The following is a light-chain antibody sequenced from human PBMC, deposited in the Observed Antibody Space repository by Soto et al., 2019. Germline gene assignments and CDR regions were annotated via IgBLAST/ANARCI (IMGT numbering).Light chain of an antibody. Sequence: IQIDQPSSSLSASLGDRVTHTFRASQSIRSYFNWYQQKPGKVPKLLIYAASSLQSGVPSSFSGSGSGTDFTLTISSLQPEDFAIYYCQQYNSDSWTFGQGTKVDIK. V-gene: IGKV1-39*01. J-gene: IGKJ1*01. CDR1: QSIRSY. CDR2: AAS. CDR3: QQYNSDSWT.